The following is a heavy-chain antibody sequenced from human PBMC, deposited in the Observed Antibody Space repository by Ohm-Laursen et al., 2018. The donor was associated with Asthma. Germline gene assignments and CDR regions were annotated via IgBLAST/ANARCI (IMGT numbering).Heavy chain of an antibody. CDR2: ISYDGSNK. V-gene: IGHV3-30*03. CDR1: GFTFSSYG. D-gene: IGHD4-17*01. Sequence: RSLRLSCAASGFTFSSYGMHWVRQAPGKGLEWVAVISYDGSNKYYADSVKGRFTISRDNSKNTLYLQMNSLRAEDTAVYYCARELDYGDYVLDYWGQGTLVTVSS. CDR3: ARELDYGDYVLDY. J-gene: IGHJ4*02.